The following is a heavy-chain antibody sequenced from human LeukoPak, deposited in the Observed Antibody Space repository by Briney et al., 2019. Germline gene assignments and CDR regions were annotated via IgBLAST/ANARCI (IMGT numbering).Heavy chain of an antibody. CDR3: ARAVAGIDY. D-gene: IGHD6-19*01. V-gene: IGHV1-2*02. J-gene: IGHJ4*02. Sequence: ASVKVSCKASGYTFTGYYLHWVRQAPGQGLEWMGWINPNSGVTNYAQNFQGRVTMTRDTSISTGYMELSRLRSDDTALYYCARAVAGIDYWGQGTLVTFSS. CDR2: INPNSGVT. CDR1: GYTFTGYY.